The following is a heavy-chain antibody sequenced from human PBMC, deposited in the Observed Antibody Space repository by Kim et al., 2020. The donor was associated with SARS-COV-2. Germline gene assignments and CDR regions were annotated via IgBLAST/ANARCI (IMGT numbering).Heavy chain of an antibody. V-gene: IGHV3-23*01. CDR2: ISGSGGST. J-gene: IGHJ4*02. CDR3: ANVPVRQQLVLGFDY. CDR1: GFTFSSYA. D-gene: IGHD6-13*01. Sequence: GGSLRLSCAASGFTFSSYAMSWVRQAPGKGLEWVSAISGSGGSTYYADSVKGRFTISRDNSKNTLYLQMNSLRAEDTAVYYCANVPVRQQLVLGFDYWGQGTLVTVSS.